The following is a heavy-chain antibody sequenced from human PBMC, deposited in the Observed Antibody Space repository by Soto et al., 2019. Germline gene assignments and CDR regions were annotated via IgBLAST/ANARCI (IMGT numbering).Heavy chain of an antibody. J-gene: IGHJ4*02. CDR2: TYYRSKWYN. CDR3: ARELPNYYGSGSYYPYDY. D-gene: IGHD3-10*01. V-gene: IGHV6-1*01. CDR1: GDSVSSNSAA. Sequence: SQTLSLTCAISGDSVSSNSAAWNWIRQSPSRGLKWLGRTYYRSKWYNDYAVSVKSRITINPDTSKNQFSLQLNSVTPEDTAVYYCARELPNYYGSGSYYPYDYWGQGTLVTVS.